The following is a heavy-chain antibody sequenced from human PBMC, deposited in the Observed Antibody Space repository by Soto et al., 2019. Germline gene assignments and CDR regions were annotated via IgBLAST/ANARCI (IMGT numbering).Heavy chain of an antibody. CDR2: VKSKTEGETT. V-gene: IGHV3-15*01. CDR3: TTDQYGGFDR. CDR1: GFTVNNAW. Sequence: GGSLRLSCAASGFTVNNAWMSWIRQTPGKGLEWVGRVKSKTEGETTDYAAPVKGRFTTSRDDSKDTLYLQMNSLKTEDTAVYYCTTDQYGGFDRWGQGTLVTVSS. J-gene: IGHJ4*02. D-gene: IGHD3-10*01.